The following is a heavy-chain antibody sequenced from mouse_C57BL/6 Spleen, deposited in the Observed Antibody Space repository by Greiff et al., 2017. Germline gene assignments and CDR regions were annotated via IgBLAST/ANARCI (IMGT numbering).Heavy chain of an antibody. Sequence: VQLQQSGPELVKPGASVKISCKASGYAFSSSWLNWVKQRPGTGLEWIGRIYPGDGDTNYNGKFRGKATLTADKSSSTAYMQLSSLPSEDSAVYFCASIYYDYGRLLRDYWGQGTSVTVAS. V-gene: IGHV1-82*01. D-gene: IGHD2-4*01. J-gene: IGHJ4*01. CDR1: GYAFSSSW. CDR2: IYPGDGDT. CDR3: ASIYYDYGRLLRDY.